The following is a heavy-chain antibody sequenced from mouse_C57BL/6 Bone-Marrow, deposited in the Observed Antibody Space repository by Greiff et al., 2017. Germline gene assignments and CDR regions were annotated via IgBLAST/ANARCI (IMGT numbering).Heavy chain of an antibody. CDR1: GFTFSSYA. CDR3: ARDDDYYLDY. D-gene: IGHD2-4*01. J-gene: IGHJ2*01. Sequence: EVMLVESGGGLVKPGGSLKLSCAASGFTFSSYAMSWVRQTPEKRLEWVATLSDGGSYTYYPDNVKGRFTISRDNAKNDLYLQMSHLKSEDTAMYYCARDDDYYLDYGGQGTTLTVSS. V-gene: IGHV5-4*01. CDR2: LSDGGSYT.